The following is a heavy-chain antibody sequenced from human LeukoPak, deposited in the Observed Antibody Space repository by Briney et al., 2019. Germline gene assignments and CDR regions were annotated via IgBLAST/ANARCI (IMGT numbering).Heavy chain of an antibody. CDR1: GFTFSSYG. CDR3: AKGDRYCSSTSCYYYYYYMDV. CDR2: IRHDGSNK. D-gene: IGHD2-2*01. V-gene: IGHV3-30*02. J-gene: IGHJ6*03. Sequence: GGSLRLSCAASGFTFSSYGMHWVRQAPGKGLEWVAFIRHDGSNKYYADSVKGRFTISRDNSKNTLYLQMNSLRAEDTAVYYCAKGDRYCSSTSCYYYYYYMDVWGKGTTVTVSS.